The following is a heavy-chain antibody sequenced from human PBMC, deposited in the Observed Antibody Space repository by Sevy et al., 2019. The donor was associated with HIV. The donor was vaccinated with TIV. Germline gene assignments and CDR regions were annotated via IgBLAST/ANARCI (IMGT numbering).Heavy chain of an antibody. V-gene: IGHV3-53*01. D-gene: IGHD6-13*01. J-gene: IGHJ1*01. Sequence: GGSLRLSCAASGFTVSSNYMSWVRQAPGKGLEWVSVIYSGGSTYDADSVKGRFTISRDNSKNTLYLQMNSLRAEDTAVYYCARGIAAALFQHWGQGTLVTVSS. CDR1: GFTVSSNY. CDR3: ARGIAAALFQH. CDR2: IYSGGST.